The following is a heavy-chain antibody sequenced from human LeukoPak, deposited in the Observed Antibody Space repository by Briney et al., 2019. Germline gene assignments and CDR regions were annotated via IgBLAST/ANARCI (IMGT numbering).Heavy chain of an antibody. J-gene: IGHJ4*02. CDR2: ISYDGSNK. CDR3: AKGHDYGDLLGY. Sequence: GSLRLSCAASGFTFSSYGMHWVRQAPGKGLEWVAVISYDGSNKYYADSVKGRFTISRDNSKNTLYLQMNSLRAEDTAVYYCAKGHDYGDLLGYWGQGTLVTVSS. D-gene: IGHD4-17*01. V-gene: IGHV3-30*18. CDR1: GFTFSSYG.